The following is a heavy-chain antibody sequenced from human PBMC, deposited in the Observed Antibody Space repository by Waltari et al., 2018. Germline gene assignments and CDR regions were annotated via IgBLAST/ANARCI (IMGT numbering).Heavy chain of an antibody. J-gene: IGHJ6*01. CDR1: DSSIRRGYF. D-gene: IGHD6-13*01. Sequence: VHLQESGPGLVKPSETLSLTCGVSDSSIRRGYFWGWIRQPPGKGLEWIGSWYRSGSTYYNPSLQSRVTISADTSKNQFSLNLTSVTAADTAVYYCARVSSSWYLGDYFYYGVDVWGQGATVTVSS. CDR2: WYRSGST. V-gene: IGHV4-38-2*01. CDR3: ARVSSSWYLGDYFYYGVDV.